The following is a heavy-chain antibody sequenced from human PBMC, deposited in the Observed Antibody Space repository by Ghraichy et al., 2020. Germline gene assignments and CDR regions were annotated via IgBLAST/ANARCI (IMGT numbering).Heavy chain of an antibody. CDR1: GGSIISYY. Sequence: SQTLSLTCTVSGGSIISYYWGWIRQPPWRGLEWIGYIFTSGLTYYNPSLKSRVTISVDTSKNQFSLKLSSVTAADTAVYYCARSSNKSFDYWGRGTLVTVSS. D-gene: IGHD6-13*01. CDR3: ARSSNKSFDY. V-gene: IGHV4-4*09. CDR2: IFTSGLT. J-gene: IGHJ4*02.